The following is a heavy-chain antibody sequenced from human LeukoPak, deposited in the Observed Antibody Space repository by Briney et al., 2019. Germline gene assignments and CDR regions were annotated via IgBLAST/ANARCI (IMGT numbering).Heavy chain of an antibody. CDR2: INHSGST. Sequence: SETLSLTCAVYGGSFSGYYWSWIRQPPGKGLEWIGEINHSGSTNYNPSLKSQVTISVDTSKNQFSLKLSSVTAADTAVYYCASGNYYDSSGQYDYWGQGTLVTVSS. J-gene: IGHJ4*02. CDR1: GGSFSGYY. D-gene: IGHD3-22*01. V-gene: IGHV4-34*01. CDR3: ASGNYYDSSGQYDY.